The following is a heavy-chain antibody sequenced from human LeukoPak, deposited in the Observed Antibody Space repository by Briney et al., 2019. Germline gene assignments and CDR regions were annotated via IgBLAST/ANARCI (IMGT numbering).Heavy chain of an antibody. Sequence: SETLSLTCTVSGGSISSSAYYWGWIRQPPGKGLEWIGSIYYIGSTYYNPALKSRVSISEKTDKNRFSQKLSSVTAATTAVYYCARHNLDTISFDYSGQRALFSVSS. CDR3: ARHNLDTISFDY. CDR1: GGSISSSAYY. V-gene: IGHV4-39*01. D-gene: IGHD3-10*01. CDR2: IYYIGST. J-gene: IGHJ4*02.